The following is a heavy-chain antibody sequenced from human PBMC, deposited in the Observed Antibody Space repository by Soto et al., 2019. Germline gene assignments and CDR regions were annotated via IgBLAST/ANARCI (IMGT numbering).Heavy chain of an antibody. CDR1: GYTFTSYA. V-gene: IGHV1-3*01. CDR2: INAGNGNT. D-gene: IGHD2-2*02. J-gene: IGHJ4*02. Sequence: ASVKVSCKASGYTFTSYAMHWVRQAPGQRLEWMGWINAGNGNTKYSQKFQGRVTITRDTSASTAYMELSSLRSEGTAVYYCAKSATVPAAIAYWGQGTLVPVSS. CDR3: AKSATVPAAIAY.